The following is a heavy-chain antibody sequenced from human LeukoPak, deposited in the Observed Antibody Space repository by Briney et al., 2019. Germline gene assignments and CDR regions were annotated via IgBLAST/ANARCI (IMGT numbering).Heavy chain of an antibody. CDR2: IYYSGIT. J-gene: IGHJ5*01. CDR3: ARYHGTAYYYDS. Sequence: PSETLSLTCTVSGDSINNTDFFWGWIRQPPGKGLEWIGTIYYSGITYHKKSIQSRVTISLDTSKNHFSLRLNSVTAADTAVYFCARYHGTAYYYDSWGQGTLVTVSS. CDR1: GDSINNTDFF. V-gene: IGHV4-39*07. D-gene: IGHD3-22*01.